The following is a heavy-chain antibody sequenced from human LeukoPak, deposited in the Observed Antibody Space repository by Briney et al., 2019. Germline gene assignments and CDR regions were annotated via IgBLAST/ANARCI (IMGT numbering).Heavy chain of an antibody. Sequence: PGGSLRLSCAASGFMFSSYAMHWVRQAPGKGLEYVSAISSNGGSTYYADSVKGRFTISRDNSKNTLYLQMSSLRAEDTAVYYCVKDDSSGAFDIWGQGTMVTVSS. D-gene: IGHD6-19*01. CDR2: ISSNGGST. J-gene: IGHJ3*02. CDR3: VKDDSSGAFDI. CDR1: GFMFSSYA. V-gene: IGHV3-64D*06.